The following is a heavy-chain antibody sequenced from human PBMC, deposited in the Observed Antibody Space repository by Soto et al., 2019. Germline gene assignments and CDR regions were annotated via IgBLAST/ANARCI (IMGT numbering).Heavy chain of an antibody. V-gene: IGHV3-23*01. CDR1: GFTFSSYA. J-gene: IGHJ3*02. CDR3: AKVKKGSGWSNDAFDI. D-gene: IGHD6-19*01. Sequence: QAGGSLRLSCAASGFTFSSYAMSWVRQAPGKGLEWVSAISGSGGSTYYADSVKGRFTISRDNSKNTLYLQMNSLRAEDTAVYYCAKVKKGSGWSNDAFDIWGQGTMVTVSS. CDR2: ISGSGGST.